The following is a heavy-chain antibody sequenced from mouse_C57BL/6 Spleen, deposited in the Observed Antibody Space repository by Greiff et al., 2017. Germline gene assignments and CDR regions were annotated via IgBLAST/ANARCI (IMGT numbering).Heavy chain of an antibody. CDR1: GFTFSDYY. V-gene: IGHV5-12*01. D-gene: IGHD2-4*01. CDR3: ARHYDYDGYYAIDY. CDR2: ISNGGGST. Sequence: EVKLVESGGGLVQPGGSLKFSCAASGFTFSDYYMYWVRQTPEKRLEWVAYISNGGGSTYYPDTVQGRFHIYRDKSKNTLYRQMSRLKSEDTALYYCARHYDYDGYYAIDYWGQAPSVTVSS. J-gene: IGHJ4*01.